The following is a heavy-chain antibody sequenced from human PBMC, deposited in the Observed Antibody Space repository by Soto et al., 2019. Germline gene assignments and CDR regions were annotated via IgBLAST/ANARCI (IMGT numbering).Heavy chain of an antibody. J-gene: IGHJ4*02. V-gene: IGHV3-23*01. D-gene: IGHD5-18*01. CDR1: GFTFSSYS. Sequence: GSLRLSCAASGFTFSSYSMSWVRQAPWKGLEWVSAITGSGGSTYSADSVKGRFTISRDNSKNTLYLQMNSLRAEDTAVYYCAKEGDLIGYNYGSCFDYWGQGTLVTVSS. CDR2: ITGSGGST. CDR3: AKEGDLIGYNYGSCFDY.